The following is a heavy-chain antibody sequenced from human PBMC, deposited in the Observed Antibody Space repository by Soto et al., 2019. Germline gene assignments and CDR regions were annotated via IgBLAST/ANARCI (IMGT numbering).Heavy chain of an antibody. V-gene: IGHV3-73*01. D-gene: IGHD6-13*01. J-gene: IGHJ6*02. CDR3: TRLAYTSTWYGMDV. CDR1: GFTFSDSA. Sequence: PGGSLRLSCAASGFTFSDSAVHWVRQASGKGLEWVGRIRSKSDSHGTAYAASVKGRFTISRDDSKNTAYLQMNSLKIEDTAVYYCTRLAYTSTWYGMDVWGQGTTVTVSS. CDR2: IRSKSDSHGT.